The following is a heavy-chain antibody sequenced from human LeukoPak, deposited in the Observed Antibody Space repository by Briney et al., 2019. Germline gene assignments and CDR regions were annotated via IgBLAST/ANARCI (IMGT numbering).Heavy chain of an antibody. CDR3: AGCSGGSCYDWFDP. CDR1: GGSISSYY. V-gene: IGHV4-59*01. J-gene: IGHJ5*02. CDR2: IYYSGST. D-gene: IGHD2-15*01. Sequence: PSEPLSLTCTVSGGSISSYYWSWIRQPPGKGLEWIGYIYYSGSTNYNPSLKSRVTISVDTSKNQFSLKLSSVTAADTAVYYCAGCSGGSCYDWFDPWGQGTLVTVSS.